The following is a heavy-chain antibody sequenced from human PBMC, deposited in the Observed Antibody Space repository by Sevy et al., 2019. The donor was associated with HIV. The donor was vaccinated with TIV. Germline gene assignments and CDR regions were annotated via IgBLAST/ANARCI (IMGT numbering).Heavy chain of an antibody. J-gene: IGHJ3*02. CDR1: GGSISSSDYY. CDR3: GRRLYGDYSDAFDI. Sequence: SETLSLTCTVPGGSISSSDYYWSWIRQRPGKGLEWIRYISYSGNTYYSPSLKSRVTISGDTSQIQFSLKLSSVTAADTAVYYCGRRLYGDYSDAFDIWGQGTVVTVSS. V-gene: IGHV4-30-4*01. D-gene: IGHD4-17*01. CDR2: ISYSGNT.